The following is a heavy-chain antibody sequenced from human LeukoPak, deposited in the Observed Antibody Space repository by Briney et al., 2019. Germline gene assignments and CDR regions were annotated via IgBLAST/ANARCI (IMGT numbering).Heavy chain of an antibody. CDR2: IYYSGST. CDR1: GDSICSYY. CDR3: ARGRWGIAAAGTSY. D-gene: IGHD6-13*01. Sequence: SDTLSLTCTVSGDSICSYYWSWIRQPPGKGLEWIGYIYYSGSTNYNPSLKSRVTMSVDTSKNQFSLRLSSVTAADTAVYYCARGRWGIAAAGTSYWGQGTLVAVSS. V-gene: IGHV4-59*07. J-gene: IGHJ4*02.